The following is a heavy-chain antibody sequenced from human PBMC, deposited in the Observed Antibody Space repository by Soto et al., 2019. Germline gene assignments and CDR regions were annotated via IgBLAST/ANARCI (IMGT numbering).Heavy chain of an antibody. Sequence: SETLSLTCAVYGGSFSGYYWSWIRQPPGKGLEWIGEINHSGSTNYNPSLKSRVTISVDTSKNQFSLKLSSVTAADTAVYYRARGRGYSYGFDYWGQGTLVTVSS. J-gene: IGHJ4*02. CDR2: INHSGST. D-gene: IGHD5-18*01. V-gene: IGHV4-34*01. CDR3: ARGRGYSYGFDY. CDR1: GGSFSGYY.